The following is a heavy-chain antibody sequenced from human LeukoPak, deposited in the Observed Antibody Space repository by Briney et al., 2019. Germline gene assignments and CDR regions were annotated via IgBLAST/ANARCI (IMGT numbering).Heavy chain of an antibody. D-gene: IGHD4-17*01. Sequence: ASVKISCKPFGDTFTSYGITWGRQAPGQGLEWMVWIIAYNGNTNYAQKFQGRVTMSTDTSTSTAYMELRSLKSHDTAVYHCARVCDYEDFQHWGQGTLVTVSS. CDR1: GDTFTSYG. V-gene: IGHV1-18*01. CDR3: ARVCDYEDFQH. J-gene: IGHJ1*01. CDR2: IIAYNGNT.